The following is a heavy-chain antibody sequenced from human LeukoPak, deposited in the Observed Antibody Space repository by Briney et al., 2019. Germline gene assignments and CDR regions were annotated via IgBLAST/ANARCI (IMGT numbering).Heavy chain of an antibody. Sequence: GGSLRLSCAASGFTFSSYGMHWVRQAPGKGLEWVAFIRYDGSNKYYADSVKGRFTISRDNSKNTLYLQMNSLRAEDTAVYYCARDRGYYFDYWGQGTLVTVSS. J-gene: IGHJ4*02. D-gene: IGHD3-10*01. V-gene: IGHV3-30*02. CDR2: IRYDGSNK. CDR3: ARDRGYYFDY. CDR1: GFTFSSYG.